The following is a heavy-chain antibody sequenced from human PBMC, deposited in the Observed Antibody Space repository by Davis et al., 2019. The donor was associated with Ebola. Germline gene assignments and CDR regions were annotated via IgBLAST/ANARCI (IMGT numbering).Heavy chain of an antibody. CDR3: ARDLGDYYDSSGYNIFDY. J-gene: IGHJ4*02. V-gene: IGHV3-48*03. Sequence: GESLKISCAASGFTFSSYEMNWVRQAPGKGLEWVSYISSSGSTIYYADSVKGRFTISRDNPKNSLYLQMNSLRAEDTAVYYCARDLGDYYDSSGYNIFDYWGQGTLVTVSS. CDR2: ISSSGSTI. CDR1: GFTFSSYE. D-gene: IGHD3-22*01.